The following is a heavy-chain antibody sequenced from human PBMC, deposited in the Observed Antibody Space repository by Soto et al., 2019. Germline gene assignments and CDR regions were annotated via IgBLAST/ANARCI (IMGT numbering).Heavy chain of an antibody. Sequence: GGSLRLSCAASGFTFSSYAMSWVRQAPGKGLEWVSAISGSGGSTNYEDSVKGRFTISRANSKNTLYLQMNSLRAEDTDVYYCAKDKGYSSGYKRSNWFDPWGQGTLVTVSS. CDR3: AKDKGYSSGYKRSNWFDP. CDR1: GFTFSSYA. J-gene: IGHJ5*02. D-gene: IGHD6-19*01. CDR2: ISGSGGST. V-gene: IGHV3-23*01.